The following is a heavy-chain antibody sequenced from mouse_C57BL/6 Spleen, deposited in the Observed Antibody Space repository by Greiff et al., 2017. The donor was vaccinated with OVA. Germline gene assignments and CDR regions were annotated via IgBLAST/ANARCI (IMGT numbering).Heavy chain of an antibody. CDR3: ARDGGTVDY. Sequence: ESGPGLVKPSQSLSLTCSVTGYSITSGYYWNWIRQFPGNKLEWMGYISYDGSNNYNPSLKNRISITRDTSKNQFFLKLNSVTTEDTATYYCARDGGTVDYWGQGTTLTVSS. CDR1: GYSITSGYY. V-gene: IGHV3-6*01. CDR2: ISYDGSN. J-gene: IGHJ2*01. D-gene: IGHD1-1*01.